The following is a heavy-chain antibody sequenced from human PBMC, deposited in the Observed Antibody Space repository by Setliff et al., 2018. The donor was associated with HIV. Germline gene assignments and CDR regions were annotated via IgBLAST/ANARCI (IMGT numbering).Heavy chain of an antibody. CDR3: ARQLSNSLDY. Sequence: ASVKVSCKASGYTFTDYFIHWVRQAPGQGLEWMGWINPKTGGTSFAKKFQDRVTMSRDTSISTAYMQLSSLRSDDTAMYFCARQLSNSLDYWGQGTLVTVSS. V-gene: IGHV1-2*02. D-gene: IGHD7-27*01. J-gene: IGHJ4*02. CDR1: GYTFTDYF. CDR2: INPKTGGT.